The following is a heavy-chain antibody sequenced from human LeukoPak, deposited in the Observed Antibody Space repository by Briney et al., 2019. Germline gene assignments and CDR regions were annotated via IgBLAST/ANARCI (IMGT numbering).Heavy chain of an antibody. J-gene: IGHJ4*02. CDR1: GYTLTELS. D-gene: IGHD6-19*01. CDR2: FDPEDGET. V-gene: IGHV1-24*01. CDR3: ATVVAVATFDY. Sequence: ASVKVSCKVSGYTLTELSMHWVRQAPGKGLEWMGRFDPEDGETIYAQKFQGRVTMTEDTSTDTAYMDLRSLRSEDTAMYYCATVVAVATFDYWGQGTLVTVSS.